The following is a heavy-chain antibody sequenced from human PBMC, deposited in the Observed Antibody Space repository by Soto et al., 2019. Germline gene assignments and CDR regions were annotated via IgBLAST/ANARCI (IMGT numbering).Heavy chain of an antibody. D-gene: IGHD2-15*01. J-gene: IGHJ3*02. V-gene: IGHV3-53*01. CDR3: GNLIGGAFDI. CDR2: VYSGGST. CDR1: RRTVRSNY. Sequence: GGSLRLSCAASRRTVRSNYMSWVRQAPGKGLEWVSVVYSGGSTYYVDSVKWRVIISRDNSKITLFLQMNSLRDGDTARSYCGNLIGGAFDIWGQGTKVTV.